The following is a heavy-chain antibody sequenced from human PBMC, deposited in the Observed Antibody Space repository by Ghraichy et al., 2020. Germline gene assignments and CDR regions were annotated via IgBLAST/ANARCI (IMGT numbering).Heavy chain of an antibody. CDR2: ISGSGGST. Sequence: LSLTCAASGFTFSSYAMSWVRQAPGKGLEWVSAISGSGGSTYYADSVKGRFTISRDNSKNTLYLQMNSLRAEDTAVYYCANAVEVGATHYFDYWGQGTLVTVSS. V-gene: IGHV3-23*01. CDR3: ANAVEVGATHYFDY. J-gene: IGHJ4*02. CDR1: GFTFSSYA. D-gene: IGHD1-26*01.